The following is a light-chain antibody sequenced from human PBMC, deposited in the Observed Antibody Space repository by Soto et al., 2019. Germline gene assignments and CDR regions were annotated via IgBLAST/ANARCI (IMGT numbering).Light chain of an antibody. CDR2: GAS. CDR1: QSVSSI. V-gene: IGKV3-15*01. Sequence: EIVMTQSPAALSVSPGERATLSCRASQSVSSILAWYQQKPGQAPRLLIYGASTRATGIPARFSGSGSGTEFTLTISSLQSEDFAAYYCQQYDNWPPITFGRGTRLEI. CDR3: QQYDNWPPIT. J-gene: IGKJ5*01.